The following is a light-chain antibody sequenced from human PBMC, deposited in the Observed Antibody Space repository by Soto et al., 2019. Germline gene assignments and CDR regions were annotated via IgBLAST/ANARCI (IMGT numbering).Light chain of an antibody. CDR2: SNN. V-gene: IGLV1-44*01. CDR3: AAWDDSLNGAA. J-gene: IGLJ7*01. Sequence: QSVLTQPPSASGTPGQRVTISCSGSSSNIGSNTVNWYQHFPGTAPKLLIYSNNQRPSGVPDRFSGSKSGTSASLAISGLQSEDEADYSCAAWDDSLNGAAFGGGTQLTVL. CDR1: SSNIGSNT.